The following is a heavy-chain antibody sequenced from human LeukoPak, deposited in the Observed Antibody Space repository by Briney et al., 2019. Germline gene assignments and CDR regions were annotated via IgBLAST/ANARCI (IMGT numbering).Heavy chain of an antibody. V-gene: IGHV3-21*01. Sequence: PGGSLRLSCAASGFTFSSYSMNWVRQAPGKGLEWVSSISSSSSYIYYADSVKGRFTISRDSAKNSLYLQMNSLRAEDTAVYYCARDGSAAGYYFDYWGQGTLVTVSS. D-gene: IGHD6-13*01. CDR2: ISSSSSYI. CDR1: GFTFSSYS. CDR3: ARDGSAAGYYFDY. J-gene: IGHJ4*02.